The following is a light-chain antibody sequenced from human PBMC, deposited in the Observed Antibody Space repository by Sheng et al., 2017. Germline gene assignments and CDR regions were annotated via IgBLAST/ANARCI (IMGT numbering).Light chain of an antibody. V-gene: IGLV4-69*01. CDR3: QTWATGVE. CDR2: IHNDGSH. Sequence: QTVLTQSPSASASLGASVTLTCTLSSRHSTYAVAWHQQHPEKGPRFLLKIHNDGSHTRGDGIPDRFSGSSSGAERYLTISSLQSEDDADYYCQTWATGVEFGGGTKLTVL. CDR1: SRHSTYA. J-gene: IGLJ3*02.